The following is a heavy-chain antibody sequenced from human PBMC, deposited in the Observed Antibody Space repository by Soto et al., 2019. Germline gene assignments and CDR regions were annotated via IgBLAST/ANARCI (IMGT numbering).Heavy chain of an antibody. J-gene: IGHJ6*02. D-gene: IGHD1-26*01. Sequence: HGESLKISCKGSGYSFTSYWIGWVRQMPGKGLEWMGIIYPGDSGTRYSPSFQGQVTISADKSISTAYLQWSSLKASDTAMYYCARLSGSYYGEYGMDVWGQWTTVTVSS. CDR2: IYPGDSGT. CDR1: GYSFTSYW. V-gene: IGHV5-51*01. CDR3: ARLSGSYYGEYGMDV.